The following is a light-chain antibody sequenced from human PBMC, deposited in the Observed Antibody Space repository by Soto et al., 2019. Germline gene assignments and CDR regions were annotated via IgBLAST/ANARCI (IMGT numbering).Light chain of an antibody. V-gene: IGLV1-44*01. CDR1: SSNIGSNT. CDR2: GNN. Sequence: QAVLTQPRSASGTPGQRVTISCSGRSSNIGSNTVNWYQQLPGTAPKLLIYGNNQRPSGVPDRFSGSKSGASASLAISGLQSEDEADYYCAAWDDSLEGHVFATGTKVTVL. J-gene: IGLJ1*01. CDR3: AAWDDSLEGHV.